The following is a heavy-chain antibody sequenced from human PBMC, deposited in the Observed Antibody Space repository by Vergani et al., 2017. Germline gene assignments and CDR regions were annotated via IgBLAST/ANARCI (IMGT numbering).Heavy chain of an antibody. D-gene: IGHD3-10*01. CDR3: ARAGTMVRGVIRYYYGMDV. J-gene: IGHJ6*02. Sequence: QVQLVQSGAEVKKPGASVKVSCKVSGYTLTELSMHWVRQAPGKGLEWMGGFDPEDGETIYAQKFQGRVTMTEDTSTDTAYMELSSLRSEDTAVYYCARAGTMVRGVIRYYYGMDVWGQGTTVTVSS. V-gene: IGHV1-24*01. CDR2: FDPEDGET. CDR1: GYTLTELS.